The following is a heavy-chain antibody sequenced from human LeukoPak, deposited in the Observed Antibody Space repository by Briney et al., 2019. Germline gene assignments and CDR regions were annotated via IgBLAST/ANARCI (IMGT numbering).Heavy chain of an antibody. CDR2: ISAYNGNT. CDR3: ARDGRVYDSSGPGGY. V-gene: IGHV1-18*01. D-gene: IGHD3-22*01. Sequence: ASVKVSCKASGYTFTSYGISWVRQAPGQGLEWMGWISAYNGNTNYAQKLQGRVTMTTDTSTSTACMELRSLRSDDTAVYYCARDGRVYDSSGPGGYWGQGTLVTVSS. CDR1: GYTFTSYG. J-gene: IGHJ4*02.